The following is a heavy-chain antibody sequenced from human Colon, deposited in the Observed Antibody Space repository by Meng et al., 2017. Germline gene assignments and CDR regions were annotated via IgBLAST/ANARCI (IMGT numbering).Heavy chain of an antibody. Sequence: QITLKESGPTLVKPTQTLTLTCSISGFALSGVTVAWIRQPPGKALECLAVIYWDDDKRYRPSLESRLTITKDTSKNQVVLTMTNVDPVDTATYYCARARELWGRPLPSPFDYWGPETLVTCSS. V-gene: IGHV2-5*02. CDR2: IYWDDDK. CDR1: GFALSGVT. CDR3: ARARELWGRPLPSPFDY. J-gene: IGHJ4*02. D-gene: IGHD7-27*01.